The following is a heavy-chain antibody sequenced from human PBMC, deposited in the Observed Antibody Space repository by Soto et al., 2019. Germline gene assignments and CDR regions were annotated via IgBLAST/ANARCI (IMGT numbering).Heavy chain of an antibody. CDR2: ISWNSGSI. V-gene: IGHV3-9*01. CDR3: AKAGFWSGYYSLVDY. D-gene: IGHD3-3*01. J-gene: IGHJ4*02. Sequence: GGSLRLSCAASGFTFDDSAMHWVRQAPGKGLEWVSGISWNSGSIGYADSVKGRFTISRDNAKNSLYLQMNSLRAEDTALYYCAKAGFWSGYYSLVDYWGQAT. CDR1: GFTFDDSA.